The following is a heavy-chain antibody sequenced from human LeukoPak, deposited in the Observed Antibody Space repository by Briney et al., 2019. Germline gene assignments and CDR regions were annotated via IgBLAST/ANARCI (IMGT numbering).Heavy chain of an antibody. CDR3: VREARRYHYTYFDY. V-gene: IGHV3-13*01. D-gene: IGHD4-11*01. CDR1: GFTISSYY. J-gene: IGHJ4*02. CDR2: VSSGFHA. Sequence: GGSLRLSCTASGFTISSYYMHWVRQIPGQGLEWIAFVSSGFHAFFAASVQGRFTVSREDARNSLYLQMNSLRAGDTAVYYCVREARRYHYTYFDYWGQGTLVTVSS.